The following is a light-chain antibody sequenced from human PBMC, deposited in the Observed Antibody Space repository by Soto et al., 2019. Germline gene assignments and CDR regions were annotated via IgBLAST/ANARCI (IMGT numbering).Light chain of an antibody. CDR3: CSFAAGATFV. V-gene: IGLV2-23*02. CDR2: EAN. J-gene: IGLJ2*01. Sequence: QSVLTQPASVSGSPGQSITISCTGTSSDVGGYNLVSWYQQHPDKAPKLIIYEANKRPSGVSDRFSASRSGNTASLTISSPQPEDEADYSCCSFAAGATFVFGGGTKLTVL. CDR1: SSDVGGYNL.